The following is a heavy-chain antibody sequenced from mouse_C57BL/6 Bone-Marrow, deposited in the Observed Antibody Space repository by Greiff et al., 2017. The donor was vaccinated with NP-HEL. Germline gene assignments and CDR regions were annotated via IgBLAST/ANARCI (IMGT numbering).Heavy chain of an antibody. V-gene: IGHV1-55*01. CDR1: GYTFTSYW. J-gene: IGHJ2*01. CDR2: IYPGSGST. CDR3: ALKDSYFDY. Sequence: QVQLKQSGAELVKPGASVKMSCKASGYTFTSYWITWVKQRPGQGLEWIGDIYPGSGSTNYNEKFKSKATLTVDTSSSTAYMQLSSLTSEDSAVYYCALKDSYFDYWGQGTTLTVSS.